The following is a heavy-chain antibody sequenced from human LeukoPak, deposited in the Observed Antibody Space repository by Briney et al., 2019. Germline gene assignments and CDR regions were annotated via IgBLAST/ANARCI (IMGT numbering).Heavy chain of an antibody. CDR3: ARKSGLWSGYYYMDV. J-gene: IGHJ6*03. Sequence: SVKVSCKASGGTLSSYAISWVRQAPGQGLEWMGGIIPIFGTANYAQKFQGRVTITADESTSTAYMELSSLRSEDTAVYYCARKSGLWSGYYYMDVWGKGTTVTVSS. CDR2: IIPIFGTA. D-gene: IGHD3-3*01. V-gene: IGHV1-69*13. CDR1: GGTLSSYA.